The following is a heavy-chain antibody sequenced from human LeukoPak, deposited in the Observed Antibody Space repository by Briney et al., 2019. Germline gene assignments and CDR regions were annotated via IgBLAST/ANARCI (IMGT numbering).Heavy chain of an antibody. D-gene: IGHD1-26*01. CDR1: GGTFSSYT. Sequence: SVKVSCKASGGTFSSYTISWVRQAPGQGLEWMGRIIPILGIANYAQKFQGRVTITADKSTSTTYMELSSLRSEDTAVYYCARDSSVGASDYWGQGTLVTVSS. V-gene: IGHV1-69*04. J-gene: IGHJ4*02. CDR3: ARDSSVGASDY. CDR2: IIPILGIA.